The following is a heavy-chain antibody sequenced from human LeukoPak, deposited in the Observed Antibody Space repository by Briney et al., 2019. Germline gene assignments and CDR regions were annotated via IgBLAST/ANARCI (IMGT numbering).Heavy chain of an antibody. CDR3: ARANDFWSSYSDY. V-gene: IGHV3-48*01. D-gene: IGHD3-3*01. CDR1: GFTFSTYS. J-gene: IGHJ4*02. CDR2: ISSRSTTI. Sequence: GGSMRLSCAASGFTFSTYSMNWVRQAPGKGLEWVSYISSRSTTIYYADSVKGRFTISRDNAKNSLYLQMNSLRAEDTAVYYCARANDFWSSYSDYWGQGTLVTVSS.